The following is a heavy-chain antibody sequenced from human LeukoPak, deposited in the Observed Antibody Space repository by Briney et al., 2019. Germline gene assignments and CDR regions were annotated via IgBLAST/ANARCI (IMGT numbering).Heavy chain of an antibody. D-gene: IGHD6-19*01. CDR3: ARERSGWFFSN. J-gene: IGHJ4*02. Sequence: ASVKVSCKASGYSVTSYGITWVRQAPGHGLEWMGWINPYNGNTNYAQKLQGRVTVTTDTSTSTAYMDLRSLRSDDTAVYYCARERSGWFFSNWGQGTLVTVSS. V-gene: IGHV1-18*01. CDR1: GYSVTSYG. CDR2: INPYNGNT.